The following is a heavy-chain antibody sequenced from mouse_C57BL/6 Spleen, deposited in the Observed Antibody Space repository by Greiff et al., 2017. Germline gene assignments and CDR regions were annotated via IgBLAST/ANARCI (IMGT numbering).Heavy chain of an antibody. CDR1: GYTFTSYW. CDR3: ARWGPYGYEGANYYAMEY. J-gene: IGHJ4*01. Sequence: QVQLQQPGAELVRPGSSVKLSCKASGYTFTSYWMHWVKQRPIQGLEWIGNIDPSDSDTHYNQKFKDKATLTVDTSSSTAYMQLSSLTSEDSAVYYCARWGPYGYEGANYYAMEYWGKGTSVTVSS. D-gene: IGHD2-2*01. V-gene: IGHV1-52*01. CDR2: IDPSDSDT.